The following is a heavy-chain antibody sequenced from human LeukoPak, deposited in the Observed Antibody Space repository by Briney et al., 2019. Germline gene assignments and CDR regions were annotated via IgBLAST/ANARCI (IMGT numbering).Heavy chain of an antibody. CDR3: ARARGIQLWSWSAFDI. CDR2: IKQDGSEK. D-gene: IGHD5-18*01. CDR1: GFTFSSYW. V-gene: IGHV3-7*01. J-gene: IGHJ3*02. Sequence: PGGSLRLSCAASGFTFSSYWMSWVRQAPGKGLEWVANIKQDGSEKYYVDSVKGRFTISRDNAKNSLYLQMNSLRAEDTAVYYCARARGIQLWSWSAFDIWGQGTMVTVSS.